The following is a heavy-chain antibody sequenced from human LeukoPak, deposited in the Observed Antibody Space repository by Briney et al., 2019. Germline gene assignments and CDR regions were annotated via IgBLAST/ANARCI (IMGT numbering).Heavy chain of an antibody. CDR3: AKDLRGYSYYGYFDY. V-gene: IGHV3-23*01. D-gene: IGHD5-18*01. CDR2: ISGSGGST. CDR1: GFMFSSYA. J-gene: IGHJ4*02. Sequence: GGSLRLSCAASGFMFSSYAMSWVRQAPGKGLEWVSAISGSGGSTYYADSVKGRFTISRDNSKNTLYLQMNSLRAEDTAVYHCAKDLRGYSYYGYFDYWGQGTLVTVSS.